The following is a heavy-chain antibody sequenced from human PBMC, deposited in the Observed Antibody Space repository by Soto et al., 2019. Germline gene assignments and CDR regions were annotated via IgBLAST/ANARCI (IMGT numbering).Heavy chain of an antibody. CDR1: GGSISSSIYY. CDR3: ARQSSSNWFDP. Sequence: QLQLQESGPGLVKPSETLSLTCTVSGGSISSSIYYWGWIRQPPGKGLEWIGSIYYSGSTYYNPSLKSRVTISVDTSKNQFSLKLSSVTAADTAVYYCARQSSSNWFDPWGQGTLVTVSS. V-gene: IGHV4-39*01. CDR2: IYYSGST. J-gene: IGHJ5*02.